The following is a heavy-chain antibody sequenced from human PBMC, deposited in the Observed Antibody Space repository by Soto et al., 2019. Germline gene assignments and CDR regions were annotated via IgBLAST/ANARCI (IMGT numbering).Heavy chain of an antibody. Sequence: QVQLQESRPGLLKPPETLSLTCTVSGGSISSYYWNWLPQSPGQGLEWIGWVHDSGNSNHNPSLNSRVTISLDTSKNQFSLKLSSVTAADTAVYYCAGIPPYYASSGSYFGFFQQWGQGTLVTVSS. CDR1: GGSISSYY. CDR2: VHDSGNS. D-gene: IGHD3-22*01. CDR3: AGIPPYYASSGSYFGFFQQ. V-gene: IGHV4-59*13. J-gene: IGHJ1*01.